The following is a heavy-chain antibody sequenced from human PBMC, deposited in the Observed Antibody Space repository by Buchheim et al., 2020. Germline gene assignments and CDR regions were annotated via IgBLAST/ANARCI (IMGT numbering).Heavy chain of an antibody. Sequence: QLQLQESGPGLVKPSETLSLTCTVSGGSISSSSYYWGWIRQPPGKGLEWIGSIYYSGSTYYNPSLKSRVTISVDTSKNQFSLKLSSVTAADTAVYYCARRQDGSSWYSQAFDIWGQGT. V-gene: IGHV4-39*01. CDR2: IYYSGST. D-gene: IGHD6-13*01. CDR1: GGSISSSSYY. CDR3: ARRQDGSSWYSQAFDI. J-gene: IGHJ3*02.